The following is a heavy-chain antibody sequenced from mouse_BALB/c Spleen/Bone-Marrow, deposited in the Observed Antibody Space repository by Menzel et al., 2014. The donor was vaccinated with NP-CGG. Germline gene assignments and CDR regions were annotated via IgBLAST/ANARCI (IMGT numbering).Heavy chain of an antibody. D-gene: IGHD2-14*01. J-gene: IGHJ1*01. CDR1: GFPFTDYY. CDR3: ARDEKVRIYWYFDV. Sequence: EVQVVESGGGLVQPGGSLRLSCATSGFPFTDYYMSWVRQPPGKALEWLGFIRNKANGYTTEYSASVKGRFTISRDNSQSILYLQMNTLRAEDSATYYCARDEKVRIYWYFDVWGAGTTVTVSS. CDR2: IRNKANGYTT. V-gene: IGHV7-3*02.